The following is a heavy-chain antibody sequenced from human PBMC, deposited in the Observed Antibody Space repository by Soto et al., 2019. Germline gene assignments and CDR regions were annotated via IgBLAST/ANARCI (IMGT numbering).Heavy chain of an antibody. J-gene: IGHJ5*02. CDR3: ASQGVASYNWFDP. D-gene: IGHD3-10*01. CDR2: IYESGST. CDR1: GASISSGDYY. Sequence: QVQLQESGPGLVKPSQTLSLTCSVSGASISSGDYYWSWIRQPPGKGLEWIGHIYESGSTSYSPSLKSRVTISLDTSKNQFSLKLSSVTAADTAVYYCASQGVASYNWFDPWGQGTLVTVSS. V-gene: IGHV4-30-4*01.